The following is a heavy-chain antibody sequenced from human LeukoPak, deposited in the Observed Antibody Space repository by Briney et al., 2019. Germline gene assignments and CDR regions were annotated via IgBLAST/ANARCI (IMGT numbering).Heavy chain of an antibody. J-gene: IGHJ4*02. CDR3: AKDVSPMITFGVVIVKGPLFDY. V-gene: IGHV3-23*01. CDR2: ISGSGGST. CDR1: GFTFSSYA. Sequence: GGSPRLSCAASGFTFSSYAMSWVRQAPGKGLEWVSAISGSGGSTYYADSVKGRFTISRDNSKNTLYLQMNSLRAEDTAVYYCAKDVSPMITFGVVIVKGPLFDYWGQGTLVTVSS. D-gene: IGHD3-16*02.